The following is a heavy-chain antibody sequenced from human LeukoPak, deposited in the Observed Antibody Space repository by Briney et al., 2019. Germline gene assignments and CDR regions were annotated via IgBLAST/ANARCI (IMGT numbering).Heavy chain of an antibody. CDR2: IYSSGST. CDR3: ARRPTGDPKFDY. Sequence: AETLSLTCSVSGGSISNYFWTWIRQPPGKGLEWIGYIYSSGSTYYNPSLKSRVTISVDTSKNRFSLKLSTVTAADTAVYYCARRPTGDPKFDYWGQGTLVAVSS. D-gene: IGHD7-27*01. J-gene: IGHJ4*02. V-gene: IGHV4-59*08. CDR1: GGSISNYF.